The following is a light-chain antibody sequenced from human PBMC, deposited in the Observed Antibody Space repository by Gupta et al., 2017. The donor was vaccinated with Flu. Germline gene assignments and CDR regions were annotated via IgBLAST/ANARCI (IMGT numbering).Light chain of an antibody. CDR3: YYSNENDLGV. J-gene: IGLJ3*02. CDR2: KDS. Sequence: PVQTARITCSGDLLAKKYARWFQKTPGPAPVLVSYKDSQRPSGIPGRFSGSSLGTKTTSTISGAQVEDEADDYCYYSNENDLGVFGGGTKLTV. CDR1: LLAKKY. V-gene: IGLV3-27*01.